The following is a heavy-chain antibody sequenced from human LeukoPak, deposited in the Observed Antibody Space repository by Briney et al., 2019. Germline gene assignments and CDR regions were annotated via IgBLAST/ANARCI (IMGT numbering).Heavy chain of an antibody. CDR2: IYYSGST. J-gene: IGHJ4*02. Sequence: NSSETLSLTCTVSGGSISSYYWSWIRQPPGKGLEWIGYIYYSGSTNYNPSLKSRVTMSVDTSKNQFSLKLSSVTAADTAVYYCARDLRGLDYWGQGTLVTVSS. CDR3: ARDLRGLDY. V-gene: IGHV4-59*12. CDR1: GGSISSYY. D-gene: IGHD3-9*01.